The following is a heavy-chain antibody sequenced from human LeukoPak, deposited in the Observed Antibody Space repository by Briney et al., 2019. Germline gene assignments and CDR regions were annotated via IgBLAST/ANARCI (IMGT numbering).Heavy chain of an antibody. CDR3: ARGQESWFDP. CDR1: GGSISSGGYY. J-gene: IGHJ5*02. CDR2: IYHSGST. V-gene: IGHV4-30-2*01. Sequence: SETLSLTCTVSGGSISSGGYYWRWIRQPPGKGLEWIGYIYHSGSTYYNPSLKSRVTISVDRSKNQFSLKLSSVTAADTAVYYCARGQESWFDPWGQGTLVTVPS.